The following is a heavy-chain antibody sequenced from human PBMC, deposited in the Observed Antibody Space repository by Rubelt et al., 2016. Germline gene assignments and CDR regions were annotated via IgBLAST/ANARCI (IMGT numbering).Heavy chain of an antibody. V-gene: IGHV1-2*02. D-gene: IGHD3-9*01. CDR2: INPNSGGT. Sequence: VQLVQSGAEVKKPGASVKVSCKASGYTFTGYYMHWVRQAPGQGLEWMGWINPNSGGTNYAQKFQGRVTMTRDTSISTAYMERSRLGSDDTAVYYCARGAGGRYFDWYDAFDIWGQGTMVTVSS. J-gene: IGHJ3*02. CDR3: ARGAGGRYFDWYDAFDI. CDR1: GYTFTGYY.